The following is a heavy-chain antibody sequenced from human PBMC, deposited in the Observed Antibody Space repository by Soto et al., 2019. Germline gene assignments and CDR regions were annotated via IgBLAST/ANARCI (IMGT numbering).Heavy chain of an antibody. J-gene: IGHJ3*02. CDR2: IYTSGST. CDR3: ARDGGYSGYDDAFDI. V-gene: IGHV4-4*07. D-gene: IGHD5-12*01. Sequence: SETLSLTCTVSGGSISSYYWSWIRQPAGKGLEWIGRIYTSGSTNYNPSLKSRVTMSVDTSKNQFSLKLSSVTAADTAVYYCARDGGYSGYDDAFDIWGQGTMVTVSS. CDR1: GGSISSYY.